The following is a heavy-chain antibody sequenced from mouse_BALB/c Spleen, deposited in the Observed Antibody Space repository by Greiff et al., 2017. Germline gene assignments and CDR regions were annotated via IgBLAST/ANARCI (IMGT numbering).Heavy chain of an antibody. CDR3: ARRITTVFDY. CDR1: GFTFSSYG. V-gene: IGHV5-6*02. D-gene: IGHD1-1*01. CDR2: ISSGGSYT. Sequence: EANLVESGGDLVKPGGSLKLSCAASGFTFSSYGMSWVRQTPDKRLEWVATISSGGSYTYYPDSVKGRFTISRDNAKNTLYLQMSSLKSEDTAMYYCARRITTVFDYWGQGTTLTVSS. J-gene: IGHJ2*01.